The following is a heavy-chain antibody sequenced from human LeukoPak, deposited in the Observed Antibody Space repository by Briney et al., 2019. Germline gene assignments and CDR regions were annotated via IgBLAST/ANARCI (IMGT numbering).Heavy chain of an antibody. J-gene: IGHJ3*02. CDR1: GGSISSGSYY. Sequence: SETLSLTCTVSGGSISSGSYYWSWIRQPAGKGLEWIGRIYTSGSTNYNPSHKSRVTISVDTSKNQFSLKLSSVTAADTAVYYCARGPSITMIVVVNGAFDIWGQGTMDTVSS. CDR3: ARGPSITMIVVVNGAFDI. D-gene: IGHD3-22*01. V-gene: IGHV4-61*02. CDR2: IYTSGST.